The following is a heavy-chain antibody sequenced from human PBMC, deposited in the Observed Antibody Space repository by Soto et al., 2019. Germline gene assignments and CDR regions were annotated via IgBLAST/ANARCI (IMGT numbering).Heavy chain of an antibody. Sequence: SETLSLTCTVSGGSISSSSYYWGWIRQPPGKGLEWIGIIYYSGSTYYNPSLKSRVTISVDTSKNQFSLKLSSVTAADTAVYYCVCFFSGGYGYGFYYYGMDVWGQGTTVTVSS. V-gene: IGHV4-39*01. CDR3: VCFFSGGYGYGFYYYGMDV. CDR2: IYYSGST. J-gene: IGHJ6*02. D-gene: IGHD5-18*01. CDR1: GGSISSSSYY.